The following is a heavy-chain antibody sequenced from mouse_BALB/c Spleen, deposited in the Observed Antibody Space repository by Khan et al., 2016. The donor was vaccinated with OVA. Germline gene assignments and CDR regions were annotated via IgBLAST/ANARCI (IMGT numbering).Heavy chain of an antibody. CDR3: ARHNYGPFAY. J-gene: IGHJ3*01. CDR2: ISSGGDYT. V-gene: IGHV5-9-3*01. CDR1: GFTFSSYA. D-gene: IGHD1-1*01. Sequence: EVELVESGGGLVKPGGPLKLSCTTSGFTFSSYAMSWVRQTPEKRLEWVATISSGGDYTYYPDSVKGRFTISRDNAKSTLYLQMSSLRSEDTAMYYSARHNYGPFAYWGQGTLVTVSA.